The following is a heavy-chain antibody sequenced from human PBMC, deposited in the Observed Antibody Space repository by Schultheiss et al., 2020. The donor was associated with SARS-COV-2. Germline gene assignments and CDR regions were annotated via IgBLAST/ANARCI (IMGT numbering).Heavy chain of an antibody. V-gene: IGHV4-59*12. Sequence: ETLSLTCTVSGGSISSYYWSWIRQPPGKGLEWIGYIYYSGSTYYNPSLKSRVTISVDTSKNQFSLKLSSVTAADTAVYYCARKGSYSSSWNSWGQGTLVTVSS. J-gene: IGHJ4*02. CDR1: GGSISSYY. D-gene: IGHD6-13*01. CDR3: ARKGSYSSSWNS. CDR2: IYYSGST.